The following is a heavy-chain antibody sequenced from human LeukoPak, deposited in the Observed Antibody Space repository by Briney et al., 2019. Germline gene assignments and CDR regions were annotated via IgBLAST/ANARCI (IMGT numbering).Heavy chain of an antibody. CDR2: INPSGGST. CDR1: GYTFTSYY. CDR3: ARDGIQVDTAMVPFDY. D-gene: IGHD5-18*01. J-gene: IGHJ4*02. V-gene: IGHV1-46*01. Sequence: ASVKVSCKASGYTFTSYYMHWVRQAPGQGLEWMGIINPSGGSTSYAQKFQGRVTMTRDTSTSTVYMELSSLSSEDTAVYYCARDGIQVDTAMVPFDYWGQGTLVTVSS.